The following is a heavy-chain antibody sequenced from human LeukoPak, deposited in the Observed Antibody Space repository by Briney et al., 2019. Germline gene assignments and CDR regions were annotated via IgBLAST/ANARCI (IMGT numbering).Heavy chain of an antibody. J-gene: IGHJ4*02. CDR1: GGSFSGYY. CDR2: INHSGST. D-gene: IGHD2-15*01. CDR3: VRVGVVVAATRWTTPRRSYYFDY. Sequence: PSETLSLTCTVYGGSFSGYYWSWIRQPPGKGLEWIGEINHSGSTNYNPSLKSRVTISVDTSKNQFSLKLSSVTAADTAVYFCVRVGVVVAATRWTTPRRSYYFDYWGQGTLVTVSS. V-gene: IGHV4-34*01.